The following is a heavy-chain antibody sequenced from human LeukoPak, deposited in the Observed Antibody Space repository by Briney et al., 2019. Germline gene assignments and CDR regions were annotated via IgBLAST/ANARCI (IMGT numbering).Heavy chain of an antibody. CDR1: GFTFSSYW. CDR3: ARTGITMVRGVRGSYFDY. Sequence: GGSLRLSCAAPGFTFSSYWMSWVRQAPGKGLEWVANIKQDGSEKYYVDSVKGRFTISRDNAKNSLYLQMNSLRAEDTAVYYCARTGITMVRGVRGSYFDYWGQGTLVTVSS. CDR2: IKQDGSEK. J-gene: IGHJ4*02. D-gene: IGHD3-10*01. V-gene: IGHV3-7*01.